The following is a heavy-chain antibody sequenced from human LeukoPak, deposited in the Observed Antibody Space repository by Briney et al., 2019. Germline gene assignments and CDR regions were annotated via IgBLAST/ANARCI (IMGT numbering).Heavy chain of an antibody. CDR1: GGSFSDYY. Sequence: PSETLSLTCVAYGGSFSDYYWSWIRQPPGKGLEWIGEVNHSGSTNYNPSLKSRVTMSVDTSMNQFSLKLSSVTAADTAVYYCARGHNWYYMDVWGKGTTVTVSS. CDR3: ARGHNWYYMDV. V-gene: IGHV4-34*01. CDR2: VNHSGST. J-gene: IGHJ6*03. D-gene: IGHD3-16*01.